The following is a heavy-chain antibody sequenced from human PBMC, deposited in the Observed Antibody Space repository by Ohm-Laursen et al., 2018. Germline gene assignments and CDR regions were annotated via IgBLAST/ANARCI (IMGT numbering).Heavy chain of an antibody. CDR2: ADSGGSAT. V-gene: IGHV3-74*01. CDR1: GFTFSTYP. D-gene: IGHD3-16*01. Sequence: GSLRLSCAASGFTFSTYPMHWVRQGPGEGVVWVSRADSGGSATSYADSVKGRFTISRDNAKNTLYLQMNSLRAEDTAVYYCARGSLNGLDVWGQGTTVTVSS. CDR3: ARGSLNGLDV. J-gene: IGHJ6*02.